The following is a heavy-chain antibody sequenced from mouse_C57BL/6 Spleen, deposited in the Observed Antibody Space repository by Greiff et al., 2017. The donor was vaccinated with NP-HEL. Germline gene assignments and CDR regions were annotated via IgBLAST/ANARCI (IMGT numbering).Heavy chain of an antibody. Sequence: QVQLQQSGAELVKPGASVKISCKASGYAFSSFWMTWVKQRPGKGLEWIGQLYPGNGDPNSNGKFKGKATLTADKSSSPAYMQLSSLTSEDSAVYFCAIILLPDVWGTGTTVTVSS. CDR1: GYAFSSFW. V-gene: IGHV1-80*01. J-gene: IGHJ1*03. CDR3: AIILLPDV. D-gene: IGHD1-1*01. CDR2: LYPGNGDP.